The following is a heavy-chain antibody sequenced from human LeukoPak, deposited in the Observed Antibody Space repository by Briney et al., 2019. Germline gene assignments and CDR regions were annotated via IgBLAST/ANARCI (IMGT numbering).Heavy chain of an antibody. D-gene: IGHD3-9*01. CDR1: GGTFSSYA. CDR2: IIPIFGTA. J-gene: IGHJ6*04. V-gene: IGHV1-69*01. Sequence: SVQVSCKASGGTFSSYAISWVRQPPGQGLEWMGGIIPIFGTANYAHKFQGRVTITADESTSTAYMELSSLRSEDTAVYYCARDGYYDSLTGFESFGMDVWGKGTTVTVSS. CDR3: ARDGYYDSLTGFESFGMDV.